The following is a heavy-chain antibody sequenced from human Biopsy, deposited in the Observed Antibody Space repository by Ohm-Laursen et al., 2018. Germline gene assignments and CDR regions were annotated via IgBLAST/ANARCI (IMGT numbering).Heavy chain of an antibody. V-gene: IGHV1-18*01. J-gene: IGHJ6*02. Sequence: ASVKVSCKASGYTFTNYGISWVRQAPGQGLEWMGWISPYNGDTDYAQKLQGRVTMTTDTSTSTAYMEVTSLRSDDTAVYYCARAKLEPVYYYYGMDVWGQGTTVTVSS. CDR1: GYTFTNYG. CDR2: ISPYNGDT. D-gene: IGHD1-1*01. CDR3: ARAKLEPVYYYYGMDV.